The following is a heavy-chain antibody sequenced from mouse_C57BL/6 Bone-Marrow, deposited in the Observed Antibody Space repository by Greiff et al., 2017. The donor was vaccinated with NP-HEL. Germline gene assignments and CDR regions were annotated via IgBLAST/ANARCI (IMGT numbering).Heavy chain of an antibody. CDR2: ISNGGGST. D-gene: IGHD2-3*01. Sequence: EVKVVESGGGLVQPGGSLKLSCAASGFTFSDYYMYWVRQTPEKRLEWVAYISNGGGSTYYPDTVKGRFTISRDNAKNTLYLQMSRLKSEDTAMYYSARQRENDYWYFDVWGTGTTVTVSS. J-gene: IGHJ1*03. CDR3: ARQRENDYWYFDV. V-gene: IGHV5-12*01. CDR1: GFTFSDYY.